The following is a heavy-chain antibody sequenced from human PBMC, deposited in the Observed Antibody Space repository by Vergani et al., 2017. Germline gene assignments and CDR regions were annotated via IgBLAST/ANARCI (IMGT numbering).Heavy chain of an antibody. CDR3: ALSSSSGGHFYYGMDV. V-gene: IGHV3-33*01. Sequence: VQLVESGGGVVQPGRSLRLSCAASGFTFSSYGMHWVRQAPGKGLEWEAVIWYDGSNKYYADSVKGRFTISRDNSKNTLYLQMNSLRAEDTAVYYCALSSSSGGHFYYGMDVWGQGTTVTVSS. CDR2: IWYDGSNK. D-gene: IGHD6-6*01. J-gene: IGHJ6*02. CDR1: GFTFSSYG.